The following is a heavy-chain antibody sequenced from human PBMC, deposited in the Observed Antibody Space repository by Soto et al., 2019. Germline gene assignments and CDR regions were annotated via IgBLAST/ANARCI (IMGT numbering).Heavy chain of an antibody. D-gene: IGHD2-2*02. V-gene: IGHV1-69*13. Sequence: GASVKVSCKASGGTFSSYAISWVRQAPGQGLEWMGGIIPIFGTANYAQKFQGRVTITADESTSTAYMELSSLRSEDTAVYYCARGXCSSTSCYTYYYYYGMDVWGQGTTVTVS. CDR1: GGTFSSYA. CDR2: IIPIFGTA. J-gene: IGHJ6*02. CDR3: ARGXCSSTSCYTYYYYYGMDV.